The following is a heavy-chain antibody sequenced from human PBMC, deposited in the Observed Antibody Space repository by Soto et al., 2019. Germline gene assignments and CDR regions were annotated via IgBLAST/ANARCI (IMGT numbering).Heavy chain of an antibody. J-gene: IGHJ4*02. CDR3: ARDRYYDSSGYYLFDY. D-gene: IGHD3-22*01. CDR2: INPNSGGT. Sequence: ASVKVSCKASGYTFTGYYMHWVRQAPGQGLEWMGWINPNSGGTNYAQKFQGRVTMTRDTSISTAYMELSRLRSDDTAVYYCARDRYYDSSGYYLFDYWGQGTLVTVS. V-gene: IGHV1-2*02. CDR1: GYTFTGYY.